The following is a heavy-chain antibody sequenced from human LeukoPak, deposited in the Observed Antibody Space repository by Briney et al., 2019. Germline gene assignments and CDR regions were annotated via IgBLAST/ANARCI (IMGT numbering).Heavy chain of an antibody. Sequence: ASVKVSCKTSNYTFSNYGITWVRQAPGQGLEWMGWIGAYSGNSEFAQKFQGRVTMTTDASSGTAYMELMNLTPDDTAVYFCARDSSAFYGSEYFQHWGQGTLVTVSS. CDR2: IGAYSGNS. J-gene: IGHJ1*01. V-gene: IGHV1-18*01. D-gene: IGHD2/OR15-2a*01. CDR3: ARDSSAFYGSEYFQH. CDR1: NYTFSNYG.